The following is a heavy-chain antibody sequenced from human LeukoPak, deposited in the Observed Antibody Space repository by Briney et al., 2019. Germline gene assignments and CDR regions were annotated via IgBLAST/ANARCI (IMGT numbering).Heavy chain of an antibody. V-gene: IGHV3-33*08. Sequence: GGSLRLSCAASGFTFSSYAMSWVRQAPGEGLEWVAVIWYDGSNKYYADSVKGRFTISRDNSKNTLYLQMNSLRAEDTAVYYCAREVGYNHFDYWGQGTLVTVSS. CDR3: AREVGYNHFDY. J-gene: IGHJ4*02. CDR1: GFTFSSYA. CDR2: IWYDGSNK. D-gene: IGHD5-24*01.